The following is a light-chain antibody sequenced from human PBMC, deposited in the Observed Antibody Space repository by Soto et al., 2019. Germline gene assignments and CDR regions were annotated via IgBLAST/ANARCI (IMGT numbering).Light chain of an antibody. Sequence: EVVLTRSPATLSLSPGERATLSCMASQSFRGLLDWYQKKNGKAPRLIIYDAYNRATGIPPRFSGSGSGTDLTITISSLEPEDSEVYYCQQRHMWPITFGQGTRLEIK. V-gene: IGKV3-11*01. J-gene: IGKJ5*01. CDR2: DAY. CDR1: QSFRGL. CDR3: QQRHMWPIT.